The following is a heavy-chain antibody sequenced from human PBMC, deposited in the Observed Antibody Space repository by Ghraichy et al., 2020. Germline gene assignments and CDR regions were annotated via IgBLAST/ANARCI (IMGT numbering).Heavy chain of an antibody. D-gene: IGHD2-21*02. Sequence: SETLSLTCIVSGGSIGTYYWSWIRQPPGEGVEWIGYIFHSGSPNYNPSLKSRVTISVDTSKNQLSLRLTSVTAADTAVYFCVRERTAMVSDYHYYMDVWGEGTPVTVSS. CDR2: IFHSGSP. V-gene: IGHV4-59*01. CDR1: GGSIGTYY. J-gene: IGHJ6*03. CDR3: VRERTAMVSDYHYYMDV.